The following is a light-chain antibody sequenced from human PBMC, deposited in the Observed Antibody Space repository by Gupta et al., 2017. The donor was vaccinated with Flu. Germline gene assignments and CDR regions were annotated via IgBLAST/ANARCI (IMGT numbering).Light chain of an antibody. CDR1: NLESKY. V-gene: IGLV3-19*01. CDR3: CSRDTIVNRVV. Sequence: QGANLESKYAPWYQQKPGQAPILVIYAESHRPSVIPDRLSGSSSGNSASLTITGAQAEDEADYYCCSRDTIVNRVVFGGGTHLTVL. J-gene: IGLJ2*01. CDR2: AES.